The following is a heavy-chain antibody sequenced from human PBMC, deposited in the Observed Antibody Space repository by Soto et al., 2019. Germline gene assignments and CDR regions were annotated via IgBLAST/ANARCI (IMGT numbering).Heavy chain of an antibody. Sequence: GGSLRLSCAASGFTFSSYWTSWVRQAPGKGLEWVANIKQDGSEKYHVDSLKGRFTISRDNAKNSLYLQMNSLRAEDTAVYYCARDGLSFDWLLHFDYWGQGTLVTVSS. J-gene: IGHJ4*02. D-gene: IGHD3-9*01. V-gene: IGHV3-7*01. CDR3: ARDGLSFDWLLHFDY. CDR1: GFTFSSYW. CDR2: IKQDGSEK.